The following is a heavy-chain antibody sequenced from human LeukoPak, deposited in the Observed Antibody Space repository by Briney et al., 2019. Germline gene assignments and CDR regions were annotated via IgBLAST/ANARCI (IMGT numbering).Heavy chain of an antibody. CDR3: ARLSGDWYLVDY. CDR2: IRQDGNEK. V-gene: IGHV3-7*05. D-gene: IGHD6-19*01. Sequence: GGSLRLSCVASGFTFSNYWMTWVRRAPGKGLEWVANIRQDGNEKYYVDSVKGRFSIYRDNAKNSLSLHMNDLRAEDTAAYYCARLSGDWYLVDYWGQGSLVTVSS. CDR1: GFTFSNYW. J-gene: IGHJ4*02.